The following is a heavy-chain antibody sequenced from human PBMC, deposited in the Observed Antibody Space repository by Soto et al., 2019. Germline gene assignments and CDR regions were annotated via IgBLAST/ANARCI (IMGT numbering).Heavy chain of an antibody. D-gene: IGHD5-18*01. CDR1: GGTFSSYA. CDR3: ASTYTAVFDY. J-gene: IGHJ4*02. Sequence: ASVKVSCKASGGTFSSYAISWVRQAPGQGLERMGGIIPIFGTANYAQKFQGRVTITADESTSTAYMELSSLRSEDTAVYYCASTYTAVFDYWGQGTLVTVSS. V-gene: IGHV1-69*13. CDR2: IIPIFGTA.